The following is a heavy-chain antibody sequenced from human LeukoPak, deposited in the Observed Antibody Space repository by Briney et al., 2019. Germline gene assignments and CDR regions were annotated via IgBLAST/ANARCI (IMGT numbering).Heavy chain of an antibody. CDR3: ATYGSGRKFDY. Sequence: GGALRLSCSASGFTFSDAWMSWLRQVPGKGLEGVGHIKSKTNAGITDYAAPVKGRFTISKDDSKNTLYLQMNNLKTEDAAVYYCATYGSGRKFDYWGQGTLVTVSS. J-gene: IGHJ4*02. CDR1: GFTFSDAW. V-gene: IGHV3-15*01. D-gene: IGHD3-10*01. CDR2: IKSKTNAGIT.